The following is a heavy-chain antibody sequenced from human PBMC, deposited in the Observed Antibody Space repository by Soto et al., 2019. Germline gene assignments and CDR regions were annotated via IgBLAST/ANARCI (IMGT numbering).Heavy chain of an antibody. CDR1: GYTFTSYC. J-gene: IGHJ6*02. CDR2: INAGNGNT. D-gene: IGHD3-3*01. Sequence: ASVKVSCKASGYTFTSYCMQWVRQAPGQRLEWMGWINAGNGNTKYSQRLQGRVTITSDTSARTVYMELSSLRSEDTAVYYCAWSGYLGLYGMDVWGQGTTVTVSS. CDR3: AWSGYLGLYGMDV. V-gene: IGHV1-3*01.